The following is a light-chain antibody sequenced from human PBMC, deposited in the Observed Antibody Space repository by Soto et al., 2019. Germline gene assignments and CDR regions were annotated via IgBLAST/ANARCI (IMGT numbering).Light chain of an antibody. Sequence: QSVLTQPPSASGTPGQRVTVSCSGSSSNIGGNTVNWYQQLPGTAPKLLLYNNNQRPSGVPDRFSGSKSDTSASLAISGLQSEDDADYYCASWDDSLNGVVFGGGTKVTVL. CDR3: ASWDDSLNGVV. J-gene: IGLJ2*01. V-gene: IGLV1-44*01. CDR1: SSNIGGNT. CDR2: NNN.